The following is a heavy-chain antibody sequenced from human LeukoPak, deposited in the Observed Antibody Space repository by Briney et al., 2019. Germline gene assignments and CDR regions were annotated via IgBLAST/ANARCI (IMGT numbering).Heavy chain of an antibody. CDR1: GGSISSGDYY. Sequence: SETLSLTCTVSGGSISSGDYYWSWIRQPPGKGLEWIGYIYYSGSTYYNPSLKSRVTISVDTSKNQFSLKLSSVTAADMAVYYCAREFVGFGALDYWGQGTLVTVSS. D-gene: IGHD3-10*01. V-gene: IGHV4-30-4*01. CDR2: IYYSGST. CDR3: AREFVGFGALDY. J-gene: IGHJ4*02.